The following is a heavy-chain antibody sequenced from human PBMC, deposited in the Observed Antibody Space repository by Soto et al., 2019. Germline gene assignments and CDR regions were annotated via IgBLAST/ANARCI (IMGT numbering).Heavy chain of an antibody. CDR1: GFTVSSNY. D-gene: IGHD2-2*03. CDR2: IYSGGST. Sequence: EVQLVESGGGLIQPGGSLRLSCAASGFTVSSNYMSWVRQAPGKGLEWVSVIYSGGSTYYADSVKGRFTISRDNSKNTLYLQMNSLRAEDTAVYYCARVVHVDIKFDAHRGAFDIWGQGTMFTVSS. V-gene: IGHV3-53*01. J-gene: IGHJ3*02. CDR3: ARVVHVDIKFDAHRGAFDI.